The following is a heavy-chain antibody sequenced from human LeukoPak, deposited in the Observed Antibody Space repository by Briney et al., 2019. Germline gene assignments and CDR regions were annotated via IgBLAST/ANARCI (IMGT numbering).Heavy chain of an antibody. CDR1: GYTFTSYA. D-gene: IGHD6-19*01. J-gene: IGHJ4*02. CDR3: ARVVKYSSGPLTDLLPYYFDS. V-gene: IGHV1-3*03. Sequence: GASVKVSCKTSGYTFTSYAMHWVRQAPGQRLEWMGWINAGNGNTKYSQEFQGRVTISRDTSASTVYMELSSLRSEDIAVYYWARVVKYSSGPLTDLLPYYFDSWGQGTLVTASS. CDR2: INAGNGNT.